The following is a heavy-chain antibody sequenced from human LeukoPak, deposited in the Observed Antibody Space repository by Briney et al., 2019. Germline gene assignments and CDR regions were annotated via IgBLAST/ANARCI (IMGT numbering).Heavy chain of an antibody. CDR1: GFTFSTYA. D-gene: IGHD4-11*01. V-gene: IGHV3-30*07. Sequence: GGSLRLSCAASGFTFSTYAIHWVRQAPGKGLEGVAVISYDGTNKNYADSVKGRFTISRDNSKNTLYLQLNSLRAEDTAVYYCARDRTPNWSAYSNPTFHYWGQGTLVTVYS. J-gene: IGHJ4*02. CDR3: ARDRTPNWSAYSNPTFHY. CDR2: ISYDGTNK.